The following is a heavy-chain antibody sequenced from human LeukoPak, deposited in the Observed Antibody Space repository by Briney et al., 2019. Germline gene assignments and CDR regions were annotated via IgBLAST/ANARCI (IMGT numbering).Heavy chain of an antibody. CDR1: GYTFTGYY. V-gene: IGHV1-2*04. D-gene: IGHD1-7*01. CDR3: ATSGTTESAFDI. CDR2: INPNSGGT. J-gene: IGHJ3*02. Sequence: ASVKVSCKASGYTFTGYYMHWVRQAPGQGLEWMGRINPNSGGTNYAQKFQGWVIMTRDTSISTAYMELSRLRSDDTAVYYCATSGTTESAFDIWGQGTLVTVSS.